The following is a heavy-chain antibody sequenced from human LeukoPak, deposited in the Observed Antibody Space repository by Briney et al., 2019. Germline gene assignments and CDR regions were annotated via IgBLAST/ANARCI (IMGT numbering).Heavy chain of an antibody. D-gene: IGHD1-26*01. J-gene: IGHJ3*02. CDR3: ARVGQASYSGSGDDAFDI. Sequence: GASVKVSCKASGYTFTGYYMHWVRQAPGQGLEWMGWINPNSGGTNYAQKFQGRVTMTRDTSISTAYMELSRLRSDDTAVYYCARVGQASYSGSGDDAFDIWGQGTMVTVSS. CDR2: INPNSGGT. V-gene: IGHV1-2*02. CDR1: GYTFTGYY.